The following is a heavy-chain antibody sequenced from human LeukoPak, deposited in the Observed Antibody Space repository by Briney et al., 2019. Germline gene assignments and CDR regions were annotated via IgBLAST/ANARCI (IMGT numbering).Heavy chain of an antibody. V-gene: IGHV1-69*13. CDR3: ASLGDGSSITNAGFDP. CDR2: IIPIFGTA. D-gene: IGHD1-26*01. Sequence: ASVKVSCKASGGTFSSYAISWVRQAPGQGLEWMGGIIPIFGTANYAQKFQGRVTITADESTSTAYMELSSLRSEDTAVYYCASLGDGSSITNAGFDPWGQGTLVTVSS. CDR1: GGTFSSYA. J-gene: IGHJ5*02.